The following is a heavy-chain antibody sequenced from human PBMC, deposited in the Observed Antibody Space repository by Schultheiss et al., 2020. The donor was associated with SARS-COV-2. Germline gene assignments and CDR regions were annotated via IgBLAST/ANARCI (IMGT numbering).Heavy chain of an antibody. CDR3: AKGGQRITIFGVATPRDCMDV. J-gene: IGHJ6*03. V-gene: IGHV3-30*02. Sequence: GGSLRLSCAASGFTFSSYGMHWVRQAPGKGLEWVAFIRYEGSHKYYADSVKGRFTISRDNSKNTLYLQINSLRAEDTAVYSCAKGGQRITIFGVATPRDCMDVWGKGTTVTVAS. D-gene: IGHD3-3*01. CDR2: IRYEGSHK. CDR1: GFTFSSYG.